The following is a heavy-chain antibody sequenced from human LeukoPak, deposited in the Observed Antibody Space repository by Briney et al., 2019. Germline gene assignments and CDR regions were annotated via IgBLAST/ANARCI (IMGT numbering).Heavy chain of an antibody. V-gene: IGHV3-66*02. Sequence: GGSLRLSCATSGFTVSSSYMSWVRQAPGKGLEWVSLIYSGGSTHYADSVKGRFTISRDTSKNTLYLQMNSLRAEDTALYYCARDIRDSSGYYYYFDNWGQGTLVTVSS. CDR1: GFTVSSSY. D-gene: IGHD3-22*01. CDR3: ARDIRDSSGYYYYFDN. CDR2: IYSGGST. J-gene: IGHJ4*02.